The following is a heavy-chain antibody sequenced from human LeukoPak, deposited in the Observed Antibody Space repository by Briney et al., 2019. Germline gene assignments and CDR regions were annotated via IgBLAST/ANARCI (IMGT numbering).Heavy chain of an antibody. CDR2: ISSYNGIT. D-gene: IGHD4-23*01. V-gene: IGHV1-18*01. Sequence: GASVTVSCKASGYTFTNYGISWVRQAPGQGLEWLGWISSYNGITNYAQKFQGRVTMTTYTSTTTAYMELRSLRSDDTAVYYCTRTASGNAWYFYYMDVWGKGTTVTVSS. CDR3: TRTASGNAWYFYYMDV. CDR1: GYTFTNYG. J-gene: IGHJ6*03.